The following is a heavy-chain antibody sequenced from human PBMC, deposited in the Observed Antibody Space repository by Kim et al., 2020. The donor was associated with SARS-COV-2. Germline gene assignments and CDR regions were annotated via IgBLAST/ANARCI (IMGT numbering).Heavy chain of an antibody. CDR1: GFIFSSYA. CDR2: IAYDGTIR. J-gene: IGHJ4*02. V-gene: IGHV3-30-3*01. D-gene: IGHD1-26*01. Sequence: GGSLRLSCAASGFIFSSYAMHWVRQTPDKGLEWVEVIAYDGTIRYYADSVKGRFTISRDDARNTLFLQMNSLRAEDTAVYYCARDLLVGAPDYFDYWGQGALVTVSS. CDR3: ARDLLVGAPDYFDY.